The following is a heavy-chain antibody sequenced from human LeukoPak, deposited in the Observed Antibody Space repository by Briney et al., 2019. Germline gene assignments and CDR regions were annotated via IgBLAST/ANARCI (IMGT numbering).Heavy chain of an antibody. J-gene: IGHJ4*02. V-gene: IGHV3-66*01. Sequence: GGSLRLSCAASGFTVSSNYMSWVRQAPGKGLEWVSVIYSGGSTYYADSVKGRFTISRDNSKNTLYLQMNSLRAEDTAVYYCARSPPYCSSTSCLPRWFDYWGQGTLVTVSS. CDR1: GFTVSSNY. CDR3: ARSPPYCSSTSCLPRWFDY. CDR2: IYSGGST. D-gene: IGHD2-2*01.